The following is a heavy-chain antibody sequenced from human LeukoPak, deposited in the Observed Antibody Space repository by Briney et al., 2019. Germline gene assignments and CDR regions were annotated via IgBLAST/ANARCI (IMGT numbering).Heavy chain of an antibody. CDR1: GGTFSSYA. V-gene: IGHV1-69*01. D-gene: IGHD6-13*01. J-gene: IGHJ4*02. CDR3: ASEGIAAVTNY. Sequence: ASVNVSCKASGGTFSSYAISWVRQAPGQGLEWMGGIIPIFGTANYAQKFQGRVTITADESTSTAYMELSSLRSEDTAVYYCASEGIAAVTNYWGQGTLVTVSS. CDR2: IIPIFGTA.